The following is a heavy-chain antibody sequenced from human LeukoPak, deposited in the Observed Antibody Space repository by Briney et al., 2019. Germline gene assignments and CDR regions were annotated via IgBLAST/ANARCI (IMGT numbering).Heavy chain of an antibody. Sequence: SETLSLTCTVSGGSISSYYWSWIRQPPGKGLEWIGYIYYSGSTNYNPSLKSRVTISVDTSKNQFSLKLSSVTAADTAVYYCARHGSTVVTRIAFDIWGQGTMVTVSS. J-gene: IGHJ3*02. CDR1: GGSISSYY. V-gene: IGHV4-59*08. CDR2: IYYSGST. CDR3: ARHGSTVVTRIAFDI. D-gene: IGHD4-23*01.